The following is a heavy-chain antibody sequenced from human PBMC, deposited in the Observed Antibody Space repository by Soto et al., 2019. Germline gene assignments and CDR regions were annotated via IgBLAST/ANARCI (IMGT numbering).Heavy chain of an antibody. CDR3: SRSPEVGVRGAY. CDR2: ITVGSSHI. D-gene: IGHD3-16*01. CDR1: GFPFIAYN. Sequence: GSLRLSFTVSGFPFIAYNINWVVQAPGKGLEWVSSITVGSSHIYQPNSMKGRFTISRDDAKNSVYLQIDSLRDEDTALYYCSRSPEVGVRGAYWGQGTLVTVSS. V-gene: IGHV3-21*01. J-gene: IGHJ4*02.